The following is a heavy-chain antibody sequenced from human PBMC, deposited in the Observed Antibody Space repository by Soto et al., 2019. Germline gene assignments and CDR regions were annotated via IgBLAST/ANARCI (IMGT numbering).Heavy chain of an antibody. Sequence: SETLSLTCTVSGGSISSGDYYWSWIRQPPGKGLEWIGYIYYSGSTYYNPSLKSRVTISVDTSKNQFSLKLSPVTAADTAVYYCARDVRDPRGNWFDPWGQGTLVTVSS. CDR3: ARDVRDPRGNWFDP. CDR1: GGSISSGDYY. CDR2: IYYSGST. V-gene: IGHV4-30-4*01. J-gene: IGHJ5*02.